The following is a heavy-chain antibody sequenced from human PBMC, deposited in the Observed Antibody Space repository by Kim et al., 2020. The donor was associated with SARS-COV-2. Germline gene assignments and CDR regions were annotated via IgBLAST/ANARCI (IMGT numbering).Heavy chain of an antibody. V-gene: IGHV3-48*03. Sequence: GGSLRLSCAASGFTFSSYEMNWVRQAPGKGLERDSYISSSGSTIYYVDPVKGRYTISRDNAENSLYLQMNSLRAEDTAVYYCAIPWDYGSGGYRNGMDVWAKAPRSPSP. CDR3: AIPWDYGSGGYRNGMDV. J-gene: IGHJ6*02. CDR1: GFTFSSYE. CDR2: ISSSGSTI. D-gene: IGHD3-10*01.